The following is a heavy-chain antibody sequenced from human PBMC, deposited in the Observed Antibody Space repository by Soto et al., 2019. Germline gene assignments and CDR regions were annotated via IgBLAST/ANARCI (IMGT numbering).Heavy chain of an antibody. CDR2: IYPGDSDT. Sequence: GESLKISCKGSGYSFTSYWIGWVRQMPGKGLEWMGIIYPGDSDTRYSPSFQGQVTISADKSISTAYLQWSSLKASDTAMYYCARSLLWFGELYSDDAFAIWGQGTMVTVSS. D-gene: IGHD3-10*01. J-gene: IGHJ3*02. V-gene: IGHV5-51*01. CDR1: GYSFTSYW. CDR3: ARSLLWFGELYSDDAFAI.